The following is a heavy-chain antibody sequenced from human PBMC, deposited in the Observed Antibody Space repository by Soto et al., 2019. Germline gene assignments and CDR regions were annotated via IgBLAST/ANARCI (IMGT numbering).Heavy chain of an antibody. Sequence: QVQLVQSGAEVKKPGSSVKVSCKASGGTFSSYAISWVRQAPGQGLEWMGGIIPIFGTANYAQKFQGRVTIPADESTSTAYMELLSLRSEDTAVYYCASTHRGQYYDLWSGYRELYYGMDVWGQGTTVTVSS. CDR2: IIPIFGTA. D-gene: IGHD3-3*01. V-gene: IGHV1-69*19. CDR1: GGTFSSYA. J-gene: IGHJ6*02. CDR3: ASTHRGQYYDLWSGYRELYYGMDV.